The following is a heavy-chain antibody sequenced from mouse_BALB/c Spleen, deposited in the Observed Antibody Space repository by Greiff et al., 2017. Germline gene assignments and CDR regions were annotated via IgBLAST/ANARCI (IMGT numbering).Heavy chain of an antibody. Sequence: EVQLVESGAELVKPGASVKLSCTASGFNIKDTYMHWVKQRPEQGLEWIGRIDPANGNTKYDPKFQGKATITADTSSNTAYLQLSSLTSEDTAVYYCASVRDVEDYWGQGTTLTVSS. J-gene: IGHJ2*01. CDR2: IDPANGNT. D-gene: IGHD3-3*01. V-gene: IGHV14-3*02. CDR3: ASVRDVEDY. CDR1: GFNIKDTY.